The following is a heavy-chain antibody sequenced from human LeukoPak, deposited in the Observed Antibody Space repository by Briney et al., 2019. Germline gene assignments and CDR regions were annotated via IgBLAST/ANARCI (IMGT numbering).Heavy chain of an antibody. CDR3: ARVLYDSSGSPFRPPPYWYFDL. D-gene: IGHD3-22*01. Sequence: SETLSLTCTVSGGSISSTSYYWGWIRQPPGKGLEWIGSIYYSGSTYYNPSLKSRVTISVDTSKNQFSLKPSSVTAADTAVYYCARVLYDSSGSPFRPPPYWYFDLWGRGTLVTVSS. CDR2: IYYSGST. V-gene: IGHV4-39*07. CDR1: GGSISSTSYY. J-gene: IGHJ2*01.